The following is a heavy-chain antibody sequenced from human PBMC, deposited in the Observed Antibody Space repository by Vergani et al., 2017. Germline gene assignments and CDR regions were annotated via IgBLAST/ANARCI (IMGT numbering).Heavy chain of an antibody. J-gene: IGHJ6*02. CDR1: DSSIMTNPY. V-gene: IGHV4-38-2*01. CDR2: IHHSGDT. Sequence: QVQLQESGPGLVKPSETLTLTCDVSDSSIMTNPYWGWFRQSPGKGLEWIGCIHHSGDTHYNSSLKSRVSISIVSSSKFSLSLTSVTAADTAIYYCARHRGSGGFFPSSYFYGKDVWGHGNTVTVSS. CDR3: ARHRGSGGFFPSSYFYGKDV. D-gene: IGHD3-10*01.